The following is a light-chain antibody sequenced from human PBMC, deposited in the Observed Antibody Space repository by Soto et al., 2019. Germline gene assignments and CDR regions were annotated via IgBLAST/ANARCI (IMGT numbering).Light chain of an antibody. CDR3: TSYTGGSTSYV. V-gene: IGLV2-14*01. CDR2: GVS. Sequence: QSVLTQPASVSGSPGQSITISCSGTRSDIGSYNYVAWYQQFPGKTPKILIYGVSNRPSGVSSRFSGSKSGNTASLTISGLQAEDEADYYCTSYTGGSTSYVFGSGTKVT. J-gene: IGLJ1*01. CDR1: RSDIGSYNY.